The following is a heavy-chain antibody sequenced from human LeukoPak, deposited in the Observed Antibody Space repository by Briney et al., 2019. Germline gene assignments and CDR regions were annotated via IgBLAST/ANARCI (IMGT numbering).Heavy chain of an antibody. CDR3: ARARRITMVRGRNWFDP. CDR1: GGSFSGYY. D-gene: IGHD3-10*01. CDR2: INHSGST. Sequence: SETLSLTCAVYGGSFSGYYWSWIRQPPGKGLEWIGEINHSGSTNYNPSPKSRVTISVDTSKNQFSLKLSSVTAADTAVYYCARARRITMVRGRNWFDPWGQGTLVTVSS. J-gene: IGHJ5*02. V-gene: IGHV4-34*01.